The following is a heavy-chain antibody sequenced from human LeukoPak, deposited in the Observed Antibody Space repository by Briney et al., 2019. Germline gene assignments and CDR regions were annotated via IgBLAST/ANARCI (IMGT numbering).Heavy chain of an antibody. CDR2: INPSGGST. Sequence: ASVKVSCKASGYTFTSYYMHWVRQAPGQGLEWMGIINPSGGSTSYAQKFQGRVTMTRDMSTSTVYMELSSLRSEDTAVYYCARDSAYCSSTSCYTEWFDPWGQGTLVTVSS. D-gene: IGHD2-2*02. J-gene: IGHJ5*02. V-gene: IGHV1-46*01. CDR3: ARDSAYCSSTSCYTEWFDP. CDR1: GYTFTSYY.